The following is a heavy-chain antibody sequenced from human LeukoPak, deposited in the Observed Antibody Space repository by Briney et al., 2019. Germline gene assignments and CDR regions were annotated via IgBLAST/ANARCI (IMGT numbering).Heavy chain of an antibody. J-gene: IGHJ4*02. Sequence: GGSLRLSCAASGFPFANTWMHWVRQAPGKGLVWVSLINNDGSSTNYADSVKGRFTISRDNAKNTLRLQMNSLRAEDTAVYFCVIGGTYGSGSWGQGTLVTVSS. CDR1: GFPFANTW. CDR3: VIGGTYGSGS. CDR2: INNDGSST. V-gene: IGHV3-74*01. D-gene: IGHD3-10*01.